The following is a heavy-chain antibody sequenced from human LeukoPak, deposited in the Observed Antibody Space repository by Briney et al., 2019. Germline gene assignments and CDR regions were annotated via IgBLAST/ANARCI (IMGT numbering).Heavy chain of an antibody. CDR1: GGSISSYY. Sequence: PSETLSLTCTVSGGSISSYYWSWIRQPPGKGLEWIGYIYTSGSTNYNPSLKSRVTISVDTSKNQLSLKLSSVTAADTAVYYCAGRIVERPAAIGDAFDIWGQGTMVTVSS. J-gene: IGHJ3*02. D-gene: IGHD2-2*01. CDR2: IYTSGST. V-gene: IGHV4-4*09. CDR3: AGRIVERPAAIGDAFDI.